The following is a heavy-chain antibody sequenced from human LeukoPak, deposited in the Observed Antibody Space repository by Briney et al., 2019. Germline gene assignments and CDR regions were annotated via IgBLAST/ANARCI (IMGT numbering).Heavy chain of an antibody. Sequence: PGGSLRLSCAASGFTFSSYGMHWVRQAPGKGLEWVAVISYDGSNKYYADSVKGRFTISRDNSKNTLYLQMNSLRAEDTAVYYCAKVGYSGYDGFDYWGQGTLVTVSS. CDR1: GFTFSSYG. J-gene: IGHJ4*02. V-gene: IGHV3-30*18. CDR3: AKVGYSGYDGFDY. CDR2: ISYDGSNK. D-gene: IGHD5-12*01.